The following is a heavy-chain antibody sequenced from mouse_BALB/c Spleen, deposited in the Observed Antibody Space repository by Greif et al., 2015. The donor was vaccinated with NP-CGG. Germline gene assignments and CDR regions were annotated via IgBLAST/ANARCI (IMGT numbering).Heavy chain of an antibody. V-gene: IGHV1-7*01. Sequence: QVQLKESGAELAKPGASVKMSCKASGYTSTSYWMHWVKQRPGQGLEWIGYINPSTGYTEYNQKFKDKATLTADKSSSTAYMQLSSLTSEDSAVYYCARRDSSGYGYWGQGTTLTVSS. CDR1: GYTSTSYW. J-gene: IGHJ2*01. D-gene: IGHD3-2*01. CDR2: INPSTGYT. CDR3: ARRDSSGYGY.